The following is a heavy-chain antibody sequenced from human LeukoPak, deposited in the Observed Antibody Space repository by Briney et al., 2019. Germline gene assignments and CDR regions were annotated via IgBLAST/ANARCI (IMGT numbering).Heavy chain of an antibody. CDR1: GYTFTSYG. CDR3: ARDRYCSGGSCRPFQH. V-gene: IGHV1-18*04. Sequence: AASVKVSCKASGYTFTSYGISWVRQAPGQGLEWMGWISAYNGNTNYAQKLQGRVTMTTDTSTSTAYMELRSLRSDDTAVYYCARDRYCSGGSCRPFQHWGQGTLVTVSS. D-gene: IGHD2-15*01. CDR2: ISAYNGNT. J-gene: IGHJ1*01.